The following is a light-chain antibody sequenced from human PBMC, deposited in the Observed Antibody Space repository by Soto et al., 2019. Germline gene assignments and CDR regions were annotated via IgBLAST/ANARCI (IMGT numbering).Light chain of an antibody. Sequence: DIQLTQSPSTLPAAVGDSVTITCRASQKIRNLLAWYQQKPGRAPKPLIFDASTLRTGVPSRFRGSGSGSEFNFTITGLKPEDFATYFCQQYYTYATFGHGTRLEIK. CDR1: QKIRNL. V-gene: IGKV1-5*01. J-gene: IGKJ5*01. CDR2: DAS. CDR3: QQYYTYAT.